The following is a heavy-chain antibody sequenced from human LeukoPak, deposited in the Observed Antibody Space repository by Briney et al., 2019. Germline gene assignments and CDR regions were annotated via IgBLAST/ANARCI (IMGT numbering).Heavy chain of an antibody. J-gene: IGHJ4*02. CDR2: ISGSGGST. CDR3: AKEYYDYVWGSYRYYFDY. CDR1: GFTFSSYG. D-gene: IGHD3-16*02. Sequence: GGSLRLSCAASGFTFSSYGMHWVRQAPGKGLEWVSAISGSGGSTYYADSVKGRFTISRDNSKNTLYLQMNSLRAEDTAVYYCAKEYYDYVWGSYRYYFDYWGQGTLVTVSS. V-gene: IGHV3-23*01.